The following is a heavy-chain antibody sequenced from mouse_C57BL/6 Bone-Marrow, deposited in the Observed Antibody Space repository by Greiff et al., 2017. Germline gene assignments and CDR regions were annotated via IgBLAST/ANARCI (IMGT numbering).Heavy chain of an antibody. CDR1: GYTFTSYW. J-gene: IGHJ2*01. CDR2: IDPSDSYT. CDR3: AREEVHFDY. V-gene: IGHV1-50*01. Sequence: VQLQQPGAELVKPGASVKLSCKASGYTFTSYWMQWVKQRPGQGLEWIGEIDPSDSYTNYTQKFKGKATLTVDTSSSTAYMQLSSLTSEDSAVYYCAREEVHFDYWGQGTTLTVSS.